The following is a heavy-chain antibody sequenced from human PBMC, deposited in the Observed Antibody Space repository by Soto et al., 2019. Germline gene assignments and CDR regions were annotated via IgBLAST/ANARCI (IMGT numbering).Heavy chain of an antibody. D-gene: IGHD2-2*01. J-gene: IGHJ5*02. CDR1: GFTFNNYA. CDR2: ISAGDGST. CDR3: AKNSLTDESTSPKALDP. Sequence: PGGSLRLSCAASGFTFNNYAMTWVRQAPGKGLEWVSTISAGDGSTYYADSVKGRFTISRDNSVNTLYLQMNSLRAEDTAVYYCAKNSLTDESTSPKALDPWGQGTLVTVSS. V-gene: IGHV3-23*01.